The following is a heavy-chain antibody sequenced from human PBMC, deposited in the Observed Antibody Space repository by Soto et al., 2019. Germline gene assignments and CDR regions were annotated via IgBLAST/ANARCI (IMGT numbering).Heavy chain of an antibody. CDR2: INHSGST. D-gene: IGHD4-17*01. J-gene: IGHJ4*02. CDR1: GGSFSGYY. CDR3: ASATVTTLAFDY. Sequence: SETLSHTCAVYGGSFSGYYWSWIRQPPGKGLEWIGEINHSGSTNYNPSLKSRVTISVDTSKNQFSLKLSSVTAADTAVYYCASATVTTLAFDYWGQGTLVTVSS. V-gene: IGHV4-34*01.